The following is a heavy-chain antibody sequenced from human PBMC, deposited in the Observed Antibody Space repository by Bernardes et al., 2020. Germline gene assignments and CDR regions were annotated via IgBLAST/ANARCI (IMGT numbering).Heavy chain of an antibody. V-gene: IGHV1-8*01. D-gene: IGHD6-13*01. Sequence: ASMKVSCKASGYTFPTYDINWVRQATGQGLEWMGWMNPNSGNTGSAQKFQGRVTMTWNTSIITAYMELSSLRSEDTAVYYCARGPTRSSNFKYYYYYAMDVWGKGTTVTVSS. CDR2: MNPNSGNT. CDR3: ARGPTRSSNFKYYYYYAMDV. CDR1: GYTFPTYD. J-gene: IGHJ6*04.